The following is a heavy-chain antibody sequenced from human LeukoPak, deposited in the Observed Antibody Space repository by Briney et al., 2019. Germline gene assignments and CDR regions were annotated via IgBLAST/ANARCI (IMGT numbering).Heavy chain of an antibody. V-gene: IGHV3-66*01. J-gene: IGHJ4*02. CDR1: GFTVSSNC. CDR3: ARDRGTYDFWSGYYSNYYFDY. D-gene: IGHD3-3*01. Sequence: GGSLRLSCAASGFTVSSNCMSWVRQAPGKGLEWVSVIYSGGSTYYADSVKGRFTISRDNSKNTLYLQMNSLRAEDTAVYYCARDRGTYDFWSGYYSNYYFDYWGQGTLVTVSS. CDR2: IYSGGST.